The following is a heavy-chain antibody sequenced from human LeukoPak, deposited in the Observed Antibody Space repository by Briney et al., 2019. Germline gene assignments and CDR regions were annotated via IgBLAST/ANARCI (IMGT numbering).Heavy chain of an antibody. J-gene: IGHJ4*02. CDR1: GFTFRSYG. V-gene: IGHV3-30*03. Sequence: PGRSLRLSCAASGFTFRSYGMHWVRQAPGKGLEWVAVMSYDGSYKYYADSVKGRFTISRDNSRNTLYLQMNSLRAEDTAVYYCARDGGDSPTDYWGQGTLVTVSS. D-gene: IGHD3-16*01. CDR3: ARDGGDSPTDY. CDR2: MSYDGSYK.